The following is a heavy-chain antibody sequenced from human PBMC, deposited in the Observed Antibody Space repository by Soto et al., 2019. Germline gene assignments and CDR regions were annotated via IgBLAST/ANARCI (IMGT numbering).Heavy chain of an antibody. D-gene: IGHD5-12*01. V-gene: IGHV5-51*01. CDR3: ARSSDGYNEIDY. CDR1: GDSCTSDG. Sequence: GVSLKISCKGSGDSCTSDGIGWVLQMPGKGLEWMGIIYPGDSDTRYSPSFQGQVTISADKSISTAYLQWSSLKASDTAMYYCARSSDGYNEIDYWGQGTLVTVSS. J-gene: IGHJ4*02. CDR2: IYPGDSDT.